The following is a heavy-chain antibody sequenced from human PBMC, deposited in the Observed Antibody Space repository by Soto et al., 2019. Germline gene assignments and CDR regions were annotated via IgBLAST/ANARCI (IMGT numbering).Heavy chain of an antibody. CDR3: ARDGRGDYEPFYFDY. Sequence: SLRLSCAASGFTFSSYAMHWVRQAPGKGLEWVAVISYDGSNKYYADSVKGRFTISRDNSKNTLYLQMNSLRAEDTAVYYCARDGRGDYEPFYFDYWGQGTLVTVS. J-gene: IGHJ4*02. CDR2: ISYDGSNK. V-gene: IGHV3-30-3*01. CDR1: GFTFSSYA. D-gene: IGHD4-17*01.